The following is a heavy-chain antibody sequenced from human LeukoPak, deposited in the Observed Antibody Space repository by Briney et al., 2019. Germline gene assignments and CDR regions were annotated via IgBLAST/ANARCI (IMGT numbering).Heavy chain of an antibody. D-gene: IGHD6-13*01. J-gene: IGHJ4*02. CDR2: MNPNTGNT. CDR3: ARGHAPSSSPDY. CDR1: GYTFSNHD. V-gene: IGHV1-8*02. Sequence: KPGASVKVSCKASGYTFSNHDINCVRQAIGQGLEWMGWMNPNTGNTGYAQNFQGRVTMTRDTSISTAYMELSRLKSEDTAVYYCARGHAPSSSPDYWGQGTLVTVSS.